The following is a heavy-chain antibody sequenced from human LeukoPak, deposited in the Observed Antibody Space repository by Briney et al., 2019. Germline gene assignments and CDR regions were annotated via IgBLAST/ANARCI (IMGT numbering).Heavy chain of an antibody. J-gene: IGHJ5*02. D-gene: IGHD6-19*01. CDR1: GDSISTTSYF. Sequence: SETLSLTCTVSGDSISTTSYFWAWIRQPPGAGLEWIGSIYYSGTTYFNSSLKSRVTISVERSKNHFSLKLSSLTVADTARYYCARVYSSTHNWFDTWGQGIQVTVSS. CDR3: ARVYSSTHNWFDT. CDR2: IYYSGTT. V-gene: IGHV4-39*07.